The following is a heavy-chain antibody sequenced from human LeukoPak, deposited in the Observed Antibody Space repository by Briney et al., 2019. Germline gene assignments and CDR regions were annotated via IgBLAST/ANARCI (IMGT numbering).Heavy chain of an antibody. CDR2: VFHRGTT. V-gene: IGHV4-38-2*02. CDR1: GYSINSAFY. J-gene: IGHJ5*02. Sequence: SETLSLTCTVSGYSINSAFYWGWIRVPPGKGLEWIGSVFHRGTTYYNSSLKSRVNISIDTSKNQFSLKLNSPTAEDTAMYYCVRDGYYGSGSPGWFGPWGPGTLVIVSA. D-gene: IGHD3-10*01. CDR3: VRDGYYGSGSPGWFGP.